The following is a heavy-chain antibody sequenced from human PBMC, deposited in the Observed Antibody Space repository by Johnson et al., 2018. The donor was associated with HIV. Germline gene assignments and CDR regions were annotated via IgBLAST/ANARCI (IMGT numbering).Heavy chain of an antibody. J-gene: IGHJ3*02. Sequence: VQLVESGGGVVQPGGSLRLSCAASGFTFSNYGMHWVRQAPGKGLEWVAVISYDGSNKYYADSVKGRFTISRDNSKNTLYLQMNSLRAEDTAVYYCAREKKATMRVVVITTGGDVDSWGQGTMVTVSS. CDR2: ISYDGSNK. CDR3: AREKKATMRVVVITTGGDVDS. CDR1: GFTFSNYG. D-gene: IGHD3-22*01. V-gene: IGHV3-30*19.